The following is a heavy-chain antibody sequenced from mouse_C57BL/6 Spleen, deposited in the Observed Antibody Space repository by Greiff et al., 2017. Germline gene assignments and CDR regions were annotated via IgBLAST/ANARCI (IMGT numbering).Heavy chain of an antibody. J-gene: IGHJ4*01. CDR1: GFTFSDYG. V-gene: IGHV5-17*01. CDR2: ISRGSGTI. Sequence: DVLLLQSGGGLVKPGASLKLSCAASGFTFSDYGMHWVRQAPGKGLEWVAYISRGSGTIYYADTVKGRFTISRDNAKNTLFLQMTSLRTEDTAMYYCSMRDYDYSRGYYAMDYWGQGTSVTVSS. D-gene: IGHD2-4*01. CDR3: SMRDYDYSRGYYAMDY.